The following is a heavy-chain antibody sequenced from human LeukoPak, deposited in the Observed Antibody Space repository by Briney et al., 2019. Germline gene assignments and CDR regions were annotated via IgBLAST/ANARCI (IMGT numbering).Heavy chain of an antibody. J-gene: IGHJ4*02. D-gene: IGHD3-10*01. CDR2: IRYDGSNK. Sequence: PGGSLRLSCAASGFTFSSYGMHWVRQAPGKGLEWVAFIRYDGSNKYYADSVKGRFTISRDNSKNTLYLQMNSLRAEDTAVYYCAKGTTMVRGVIITFDDWGQGTLVTVSS. V-gene: IGHV3-30*02. CDR1: GFTFSSYG. CDR3: AKGTTMVRGVIITFDD.